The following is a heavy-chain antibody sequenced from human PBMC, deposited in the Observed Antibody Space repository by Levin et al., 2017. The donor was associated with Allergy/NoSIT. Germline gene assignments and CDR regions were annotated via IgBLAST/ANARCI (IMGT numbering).Heavy chain of an antibody. Sequence: GGSLRLSCAASGFTFSNAWMTWVRQAPGKGLEWVGRIKSQTDGGTADYAAPVKGRFTISRDDSRTTLFLQMNSLKTEDTAVYYCTTAGSMIRGVISDYWGQGTLVAVSS. D-gene: IGHD3-10*01. J-gene: IGHJ4*02. CDR1: GFTFSNAW. CDR2: IKSQTDGGTA. V-gene: IGHV3-15*01. CDR3: TTAGSMIRGVISDY.